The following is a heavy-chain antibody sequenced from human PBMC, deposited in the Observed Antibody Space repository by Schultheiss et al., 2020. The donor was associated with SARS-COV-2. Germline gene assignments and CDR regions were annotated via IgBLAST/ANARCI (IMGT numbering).Heavy chain of an antibody. CDR1: GGSISSSSYY. D-gene: IGHD5-12*01. V-gene: IGHV4-39*07. J-gene: IGHJ4*02. CDR2: IYTSGST. CDR3: ARGSGYIGYEYYFDY. Sequence: SETLSLTCTVSGGSISSSSYYWGWIRQPPGKGLEWIGRIYTSGSTNYNPSLNSRITVSTDASANQFSLKLSSVTAADTAVYYCARGSGYIGYEYYFDYWGQGTLVTVSS.